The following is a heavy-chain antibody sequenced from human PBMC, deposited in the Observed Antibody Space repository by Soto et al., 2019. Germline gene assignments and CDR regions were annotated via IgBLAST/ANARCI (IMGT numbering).Heavy chain of an antibody. CDR2: INGGGSSA. CDR1: GFTFSSYW. D-gene: IGHD5-12*01. J-gene: IGHJ4*02. V-gene: IGHV3-74*03. Sequence: PGGSLRLSCAASGFTFSSYWMHWVRQVPGKGLVWVARINGGGSSATYADSVKGRFTISRDNAKSTVYLQLSSLRVEDTAVYYCARGFATGYSGSHYWGQGTLVTVSS. CDR3: ARGFATGYSGSHY.